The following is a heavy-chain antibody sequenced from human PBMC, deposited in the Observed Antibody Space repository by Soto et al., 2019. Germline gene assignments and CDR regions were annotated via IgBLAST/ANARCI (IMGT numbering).Heavy chain of an antibody. J-gene: IGHJ4*02. V-gene: IGHV1-8*01. D-gene: IGHD4-4*01. Sequence: VQLLESGAEVKKPGASVKVSCKASRYTFISYDINWVRQATGQGLEWMGWMNPKSANTGYAQNFQGRVTMTRNTSISTAYMELSSLRSEDTAVYYCARSPSWETTVTPYYFDYWGQGTLVTVSS. CDR1: RYTFISYD. CDR2: MNPKSANT. CDR3: ARSPSWETTVTPYYFDY.